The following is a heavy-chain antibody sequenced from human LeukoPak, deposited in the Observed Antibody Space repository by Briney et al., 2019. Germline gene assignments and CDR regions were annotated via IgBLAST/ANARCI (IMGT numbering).Heavy chain of an antibody. J-gene: IGHJ4*02. CDR3: ARELADTTGCY. Sequence: SETLSLSCTVSGGSVSISNYYWGWVRQPPGKGLEWIGSIYYSGNTYYNSSLKSRVIISVDTSKNQFSLRLTSVTAADTAIYYCARELADTTGCYWGQGILVTVSS. CDR1: GGSVSISNYY. V-gene: IGHV4-39*07. CDR2: IYYSGNT. D-gene: IGHD6-19*01.